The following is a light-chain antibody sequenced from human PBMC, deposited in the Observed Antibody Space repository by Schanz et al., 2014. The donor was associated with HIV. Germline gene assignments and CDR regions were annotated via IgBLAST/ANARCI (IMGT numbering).Light chain of an antibody. J-gene: IGLJ2*01. CDR1: SSDVGGYYS. Sequence: QSALTQPASVSASPGQSITISCTGISSDVGGYYSVSWYQQHPGKAPKLMIFDVSNRPSGVANRFSGSKSGNTASLTISGLQAEDEADYYCSSYADNNNPHVVFGGGTKLTVL. CDR2: DVS. CDR3: SSYADNNNPHVV. V-gene: IGLV2-14*03.